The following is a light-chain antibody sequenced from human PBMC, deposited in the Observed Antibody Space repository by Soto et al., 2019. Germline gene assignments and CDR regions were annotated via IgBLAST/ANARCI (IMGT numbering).Light chain of an antibody. CDR1: SNDVGDYNY. J-gene: IGLJ1*01. Sequence: QSALTQPPSASGSPGQSVTISCTGTSNDVGDYNYVSWYQQHPGKAPKLMIYEVSKRPSGVPGRFSGSKSGNTASLTVSGLQAEDEADYYCSSYAGSSPSYVFGTGPKVTV. CDR3: SSYAGSSPSYV. CDR2: EVS. V-gene: IGLV2-8*01.